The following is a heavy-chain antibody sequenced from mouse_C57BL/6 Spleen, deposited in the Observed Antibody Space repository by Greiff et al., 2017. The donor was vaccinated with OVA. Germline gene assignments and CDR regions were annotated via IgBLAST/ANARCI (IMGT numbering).Heavy chain of an antibody. CDR3: ASPSLIGTGFAY. Sequence: QVQLQQPGAELVKPGASVKMSCKASGYTFTSYWITWVKQRPGQGLEWIGDIYPGSGSTNYNEKFKSKATLTVDTSSSTAYMQLSSLTSEDSAVYYCASPSLIGTGFAYWGQGTLVTVSA. J-gene: IGHJ3*01. V-gene: IGHV1-55*01. D-gene: IGHD3-1*01. CDR1: GYTFTSYW. CDR2: IYPGSGST.